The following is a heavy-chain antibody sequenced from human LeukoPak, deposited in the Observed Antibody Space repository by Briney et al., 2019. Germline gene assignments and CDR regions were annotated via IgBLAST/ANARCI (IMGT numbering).Heavy chain of an antibody. CDR2: IYPNSGGT. CDR1: GYTFTGYY. J-gene: IGHJ4*02. D-gene: IGHD6-13*01. Sequence: GASVKVSCKASGYTFTGYYMHWVRQAPGQGLEWMGWIYPNSGGTNYAQKFQGRVTMTRDTSISTAYMELSRLRSDDTAVYYCAGGSRGIAAAGDDYWGQGTLVTVSS. CDR3: AGGSRGIAAAGDDY. V-gene: IGHV1-2*02.